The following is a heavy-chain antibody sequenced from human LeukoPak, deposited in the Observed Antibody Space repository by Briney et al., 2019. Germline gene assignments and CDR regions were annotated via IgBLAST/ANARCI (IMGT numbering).Heavy chain of an antibody. CDR1: GFTFSSYA. V-gene: IGHV3-23*01. J-gene: IGHJ4*02. Sequence: QAGGSLRLSCAASGFTFSSYAMIWVRQAPGKGLEWVSAISGSGGSTYYADSVKGRFTISRDNSKNTQYLQMNSLRAEDTAVYYCAKEERITMIVVVITHFDYWGQGTLVTVSS. CDR3: AKEERITMIVVVITHFDY. D-gene: IGHD3-22*01. CDR2: ISGSGGST.